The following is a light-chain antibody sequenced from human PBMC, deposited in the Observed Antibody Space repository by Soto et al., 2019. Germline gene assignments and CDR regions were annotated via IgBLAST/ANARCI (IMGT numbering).Light chain of an antibody. CDR2: DNN. CDR1: SSNIGNNY. CDR3: GTWDNSLSGWV. V-gene: IGLV1-51*01. J-gene: IGLJ3*02. Sequence: QSVLTQPPSVSAAPGQKVTISCSGSSSNIGNNYVSWYQQLPGTATKVLIYDNNKRPSGIPDRFSGSKSGTLATLGITGLQTGDEADYYCGTWDNSLSGWVFGGGTKVTVL.